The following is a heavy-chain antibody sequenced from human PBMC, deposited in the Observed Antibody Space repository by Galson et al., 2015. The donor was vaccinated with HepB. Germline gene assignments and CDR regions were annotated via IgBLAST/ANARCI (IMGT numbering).Heavy chain of an antibody. CDR1: GFSVSDSF. V-gene: IGHV3-53*01. D-gene: IGHD5-12*01. Sequence: SLRLSCAASGFSVSDSFMSWVRQAPGKGLEWVSIIYSGDRTLYTDSVKGRFSISRDNSRNTMYLQMNSLKGDDTAVYYCARGTSGHDCWGQGTLVTVSP. CDR3: ARGTSGHDC. J-gene: IGHJ4*02. CDR2: IYSGDRT.